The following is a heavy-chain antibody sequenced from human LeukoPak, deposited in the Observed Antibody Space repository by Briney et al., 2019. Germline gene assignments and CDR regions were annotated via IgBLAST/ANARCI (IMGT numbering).Heavy chain of an antibody. CDR1: GYTFTSYG. J-gene: IGHJ4*02. V-gene: IGHV1-18*01. Sequence: ASVKVSCKASGYTFTSYGISSVRQAPGQGLEWMGWISAYNGNTNYAQKLQGRVTMTTDTSTSTAYMELRSLRSDDTAVYYCARVSGMIVAVIDHRHDYWGQGTLVTVSS. CDR3: ARVSGMIVAVIDHRHDY. CDR2: ISAYNGNT. D-gene: IGHD3-22*01.